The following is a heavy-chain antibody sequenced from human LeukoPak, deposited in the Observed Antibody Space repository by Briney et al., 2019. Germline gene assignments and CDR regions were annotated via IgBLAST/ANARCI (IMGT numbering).Heavy chain of an antibody. CDR2: INPNSGGT. D-gene: IGHD2-15*01. V-gene: IGHV1-2*02. CDR1: GYTFTGYY. Sequence: GASVKVSCKASGYTFTGYYMHWVRQAPGQGLEWIGWINPNSGGTNYAQKFQGRVTMTRDTSISTAYMELSRLRPDDTAVYYCAILVVAATFDYWGQGTLVTVSS. J-gene: IGHJ4*02. CDR3: AILVVAATFDY.